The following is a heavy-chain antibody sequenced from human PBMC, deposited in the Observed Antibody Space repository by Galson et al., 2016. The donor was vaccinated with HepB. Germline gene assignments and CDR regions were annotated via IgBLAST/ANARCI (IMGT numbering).Heavy chain of an antibody. J-gene: IGHJ5*02. Sequence: QSGAEVKKPGESLKISCKGSGYSFSNYWIGWVRQMPGKGQEWMGIIYPGDSDTRYSPSFQGQVTISADKSLSTAYLQWSSLKASDTAMYYCTRHGQLLLASRVDPWGQGTMVTVSS. CDR3: TRHGQLLLASRVDP. CDR1: GYSFSNYW. V-gene: IGHV5-51*01. CDR2: IYPGDSDT. D-gene: IGHD2-15*01.